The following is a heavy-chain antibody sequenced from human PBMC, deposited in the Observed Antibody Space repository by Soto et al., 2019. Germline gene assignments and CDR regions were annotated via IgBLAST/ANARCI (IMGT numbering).Heavy chain of an antibody. D-gene: IGHD2-8*01. CDR2: IFYAGTT. V-gene: IGHV4-34*11. Sequence: PSETLSLTCAVYGGSVNGYYWNWIRQPPGKGLEWLGYIFYAGTTKYNPSVQSRVTISVDTSKNQFSLNLNSVTAADTAVYYCARHAVVPKFQYGLDVWGQGTTVTVSS. CDR1: GGSVNGYY. J-gene: IGHJ6*02. CDR3: ARHAVVPKFQYGLDV.